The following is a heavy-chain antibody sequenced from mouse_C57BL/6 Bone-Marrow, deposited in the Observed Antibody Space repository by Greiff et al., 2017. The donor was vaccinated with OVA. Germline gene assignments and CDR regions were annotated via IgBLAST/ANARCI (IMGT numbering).Heavy chain of an antibody. Sequence: VQLQQSGAELVKPGASVKLSCTASGFNIKDYYMHWVKQRAEQGLEWIGRIDPEDGDTKYAPKFQGKATITADTSSNTAYLQLSSLTSEDTAVYYCARATVKTYYCAMDYWGQGTSVTVSS. CDR1: GFNIKDYY. J-gene: IGHJ4*01. CDR2: IDPEDGDT. CDR3: ARATVKTYYCAMDY. V-gene: IGHV14-2*01.